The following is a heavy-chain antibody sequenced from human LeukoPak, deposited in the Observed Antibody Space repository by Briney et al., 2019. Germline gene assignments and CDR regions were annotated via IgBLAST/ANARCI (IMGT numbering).Heavy chain of an antibody. CDR3: AKEISGSPGDYGMDV. CDR1: GGTFSSYA. D-gene: IGHD6-19*01. Sequence: SVKVSCKASGGTFSSYAISWVRQAPGQGLEWMGGIIPIFGTANYAQKFQGRVTITADESTSTAYMELSSLRSEDTAVYYCAKEISGSPGDYGMDVWGQGTTVTVSS. CDR2: IIPIFGTA. J-gene: IGHJ6*02. V-gene: IGHV1-69*13.